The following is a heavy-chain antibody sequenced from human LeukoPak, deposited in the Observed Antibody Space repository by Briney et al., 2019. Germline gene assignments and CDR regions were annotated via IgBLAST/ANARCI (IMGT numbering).Heavy chain of an antibody. CDR3: ARGGYYDSSGYSN. J-gene: IGHJ4*02. Sequence: PSETLSLTCPVSGGSFSSGSYYWSWIRQPPGKGLEWIGYIYYSGSTNYNPSLKSRVTISVDTSKNQFSLKLSSVTAADTAVYYCARGGYYDSSGYSNWGQGTLVTVSS. CDR1: GGSFSSGSYY. V-gene: IGHV4-61*01. CDR2: IYYSGST. D-gene: IGHD3-22*01.